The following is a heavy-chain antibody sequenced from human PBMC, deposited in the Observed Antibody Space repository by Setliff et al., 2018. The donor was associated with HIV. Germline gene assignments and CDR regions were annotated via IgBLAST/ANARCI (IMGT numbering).Heavy chain of an antibody. Sequence: ETLSLTCTSTGFTFHNAWVSWVRQAPGRGLEWVGRIQRGLEGGRTDYSAAVKGRFAISRDGSNTVHLQMTRLTTEDTGVYYCTTVATTFVEYDWFDPWGPGTLVTVSS. CDR2: IQRGLEGGRT. J-gene: IGHJ5*02. D-gene: IGHD1-26*01. CDR1: GFTFHNAW. CDR3: TTVATTFVEYDWFDP. V-gene: IGHV3-15*01.